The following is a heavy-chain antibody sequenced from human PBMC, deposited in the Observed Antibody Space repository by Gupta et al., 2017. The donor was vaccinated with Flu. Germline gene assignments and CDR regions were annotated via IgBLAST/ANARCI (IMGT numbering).Heavy chain of an antibody. D-gene: IGHD3-9*01. Sequence: STFEFGDDSWHWLRQTPGKGPEWVAYINTNKKWYADSVRERFTISRDLVRNSLHLQMNSRRGEDTAIYYCARDRDWAFDDGGLGTLVAVSS. CDR1: TFEFGDDS. CDR3: ARDRDWAFDD. J-gene: IGHJ4*02. V-gene: IGHV3-48*01. CDR2: INTNKK.